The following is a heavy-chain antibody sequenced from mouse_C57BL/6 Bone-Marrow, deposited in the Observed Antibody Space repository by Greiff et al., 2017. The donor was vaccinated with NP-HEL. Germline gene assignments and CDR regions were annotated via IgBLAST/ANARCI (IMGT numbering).Heavy chain of an antibody. D-gene: IGHD2-4*01. V-gene: IGHV5-2*01. Sequence: EVKLVESGGGLVQPGESLKLSCESNEYEFPSHDMSWVRKTPEKRLELVAAINSDGGSTYYPDTMERRFIIARDNTKKTLYLQMSSLRSEDTALYYCANYDYEPYYFDYWGQGTTLTVSS. CDR1: EYEFPSHD. CDR3: ANYDYEPYYFDY. CDR2: INSDGGST. J-gene: IGHJ2*01.